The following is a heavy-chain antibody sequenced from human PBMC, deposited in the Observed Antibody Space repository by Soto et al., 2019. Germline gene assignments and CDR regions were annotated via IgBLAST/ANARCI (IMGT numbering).Heavy chain of an antibody. V-gene: IGHV4-59*08. J-gene: IGHJ4*02. CDR3: ARHQWSGYAYFDY. D-gene: IGHD5-12*01. Sequence: SDTLSLTCTVSGGSISSYYWSWIRQPPGKGLEWIGYIYYSGSTNYNPSLKSRVTISVDTSKNQFSLKLSSVTAADTAVYYCARHQWSGYAYFDYWGQGTLVTVSS. CDR1: GGSISSYY. CDR2: IYYSGST.